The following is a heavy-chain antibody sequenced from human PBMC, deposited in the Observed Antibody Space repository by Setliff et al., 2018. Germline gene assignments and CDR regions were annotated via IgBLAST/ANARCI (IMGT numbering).Heavy chain of an antibody. V-gene: IGHV4-38-2*01. D-gene: IGHD6-25*01. CDR2: IYHSGST. CDR1: GYSISSGYY. Sequence: SETLSLTCAVSGYSISSGYYWGWIRQPPGKGLEWIGSIYHSGSTYYNPSLKSRVTISVDTSKNQFSLKLSSVTAADTAVYYCASLRLIADAFDIWGQGTMVTVS. CDR3: ASLRLIADAFDI. J-gene: IGHJ3*02.